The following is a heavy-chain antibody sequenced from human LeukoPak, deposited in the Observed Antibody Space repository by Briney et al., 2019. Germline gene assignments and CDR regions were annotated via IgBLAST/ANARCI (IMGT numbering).Heavy chain of an antibody. CDR2: ISSNGDST. J-gene: IGHJ4*02. CDR3: VKIRSERNELGTQFYFDY. V-gene: IGHV3-64D*06. D-gene: IGHD4-23*01. CDR1: GFIFSTYV. Sequence: GGSLRLSCSASGFIFSTYVMHWVRQAPGKGLEYVSAISSNGDSTYYADSVMGRFTISRDNSKNTLYLQMSSLRVEDTAMYYCVKIRSERNELGTQFYFDYWGQGTLVTVSS.